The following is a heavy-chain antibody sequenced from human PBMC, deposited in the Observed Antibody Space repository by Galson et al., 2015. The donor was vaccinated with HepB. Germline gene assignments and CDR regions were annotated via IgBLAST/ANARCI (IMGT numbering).Heavy chain of an antibody. D-gene: IGHD2-2*01. J-gene: IGHJ6*02. CDR3: ATGVRYCSSTSCYTYYYYGMDV. Sequence: SVKVSCKVSGYTLTELFMHWVRQAPGKGLEWMGGFDPEDGETIYAQKFQGRVTMTEDTSTDTAYMELSSLRSEDTAVYYCATGVRYCSSTSCYTYYYYGMDVWGQGTTVTVSS. CDR2: FDPEDGET. CDR1: GYTLTELF. V-gene: IGHV1-24*01.